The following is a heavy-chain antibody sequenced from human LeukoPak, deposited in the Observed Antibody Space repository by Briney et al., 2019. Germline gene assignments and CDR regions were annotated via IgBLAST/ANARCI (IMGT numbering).Heavy chain of an antibody. D-gene: IGHD3-10*01. CDR2: INHSGST. CDR1: GGSFSGYY. Sequence: SETLSLTCAVYGGSFSGYYWSWIRQPPGRGLEWIGEINHSGSTNYNPSLKSRVTISVDTSKNQFSLKLSSVTAADTAVYYCARGPVYYYGSGSYSRGLYYFDYWGQGTLVTVSS. CDR3: ARGPVYYYGSGSYSRGLYYFDY. J-gene: IGHJ4*02. V-gene: IGHV4-34*01.